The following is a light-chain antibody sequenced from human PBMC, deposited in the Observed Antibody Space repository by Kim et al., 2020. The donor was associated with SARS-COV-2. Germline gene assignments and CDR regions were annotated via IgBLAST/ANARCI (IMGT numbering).Light chain of an antibody. CDR3: CSYTGRYSWV. Sequence: GQSVTISCTGTNSDVGGDNYVSWYQQHPDKVPKLLIYDVTTRPSGVPDRFSGSKSGNTASLTISGLQAEDESDYYCCSYTGRYSWVFGGGTQLTVL. V-gene: IGLV2-11*03. CDR2: DVT. J-gene: IGLJ3*02. CDR1: NSDVGGDNY.